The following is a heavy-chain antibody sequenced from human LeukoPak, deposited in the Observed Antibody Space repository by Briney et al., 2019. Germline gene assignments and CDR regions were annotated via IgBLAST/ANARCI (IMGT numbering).Heavy chain of an antibody. J-gene: IGHJ4*02. V-gene: IGHV4-59*01. CDR2: IYYSGST. CDR3: ARDEYGDYIGIDY. Sequence: SETLSLTCTVSGGSISSYYWSWIRQPPGKGLEWIGYIYYSGSTNYKSSLKSRVTISVDTSKNQFSLKLSSVTAADTAVYYCARDEYGDYIGIDYWGQGTLVTVSS. CDR1: GGSISSYY. D-gene: IGHD4-17*01.